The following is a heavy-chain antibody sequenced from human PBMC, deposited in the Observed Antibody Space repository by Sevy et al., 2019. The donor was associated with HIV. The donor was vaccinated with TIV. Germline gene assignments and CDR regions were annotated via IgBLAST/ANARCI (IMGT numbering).Heavy chain of an antibody. J-gene: IGHJ4*02. CDR3: ARAGVISSCFGS. CDR2: IKQDGSEI. Sequence: GSLRLSCAASGFTFSSYWMSWVRQAPGKGLEWVANIKQDGSEIYDVDSVKGRFTISRDNANNALYLQMNSLRDEDTAVYYCARAGVISSCFGSWGQGTLVTVSS. CDR1: GFTFSSYW. D-gene: IGHD2-2*01. V-gene: IGHV3-7*01.